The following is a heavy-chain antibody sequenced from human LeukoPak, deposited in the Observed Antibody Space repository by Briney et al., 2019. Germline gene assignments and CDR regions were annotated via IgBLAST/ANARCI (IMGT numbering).Heavy chain of an antibody. J-gene: IGHJ3*02. V-gene: IGHV4-39*01. CDR1: GGSISSSSYY. CDR3: ARVGGSGWYTNDAFDI. D-gene: IGHD6-19*01. Sequence: PSETLSLTCTVSGGSISSSSYYWGWIRQPPGKGLEWIGSLYYSGSTYYNPSLRSRVTISVDTSKNQFSLKLSSVTAADTAVYYCARVGGSGWYTNDAFDIWGQGTMVTVSP. CDR2: LYYSGST.